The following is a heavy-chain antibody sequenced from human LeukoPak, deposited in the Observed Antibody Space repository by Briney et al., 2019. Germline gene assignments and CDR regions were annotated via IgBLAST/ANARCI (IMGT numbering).Heavy chain of an antibody. V-gene: IGHV3-30*18. Sequence: GGSLRLSCAASGFTFSSYGMHWVRQAPGKGLEWVAVISYDGSNKYYADSAKGRFTISRDNSKNTLYLQMNSLRAEDTAVYYCAKVDTAMAYYIDYWGQGTLVTVSS. CDR2: ISYDGSNK. J-gene: IGHJ4*02. CDR3: AKVDTAMAYYIDY. D-gene: IGHD5-18*01. CDR1: GFTFSSYG.